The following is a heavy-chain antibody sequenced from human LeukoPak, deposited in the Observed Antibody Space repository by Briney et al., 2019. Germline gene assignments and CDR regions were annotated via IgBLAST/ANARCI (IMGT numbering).Heavy chain of an antibody. CDR3: ARVGSIAARYDY. Sequence: ASVKVSCKASGGTFSSYALSWVRQAPGQGLEWMGWINPNSGGTNYAQKFQGRVTMTRDTSISTAYMELSRLRSDDTAVYYCARVGSIAARYDYWGQGTLVTVSS. D-gene: IGHD6-6*01. CDR1: GGTFSSYA. CDR2: INPNSGGT. J-gene: IGHJ4*02. V-gene: IGHV1-2*02.